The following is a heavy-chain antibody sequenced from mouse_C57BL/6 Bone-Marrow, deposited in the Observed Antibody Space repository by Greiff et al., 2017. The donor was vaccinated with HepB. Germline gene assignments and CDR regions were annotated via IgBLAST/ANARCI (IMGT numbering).Heavy chain of an antibody. Sequence: QVQLQQSGPELVKPGASVKISCKASGYAFSSSWMNWVKQRPGKGLEWIGRIYPGDGDTNYNVKFKGKATLTADKSSSTAYMQLSSLTSEDSAVYYCARDGNYDFDYWGQGTTLTVSS. D-gene: IGHD2-1*01. CDR1: GYAFSSSW. V-gene: IGHV1-82*01. J-gene: IGHJ2*01. CDR2: IYPGDGDT. CDR3: ARDGNYDFDY.